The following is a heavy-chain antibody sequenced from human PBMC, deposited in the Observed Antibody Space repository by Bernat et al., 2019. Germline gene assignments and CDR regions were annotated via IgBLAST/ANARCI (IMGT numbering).Heavy chain of an antibody. D-gene: IGHD6-19*01. V-gene: IGHV3-30*18. J-gene: IGHJ3*02. CDR3: AKETGYSSGWYHDAFDI. CDR1: GFTFSSYG. CDR2: ISYDGSNK. Sequence: QVQLVESGGGVVQPGRSLRLSCAASGFTFSSYGMHWVRQAPGKGLEWVAVISYDGSNKYYADSVKGRFTISRDNSKNTLYLQMNSLRAEETAVYYCAKETGYSSGWYHDAFDIWGQGTMVTVSS.